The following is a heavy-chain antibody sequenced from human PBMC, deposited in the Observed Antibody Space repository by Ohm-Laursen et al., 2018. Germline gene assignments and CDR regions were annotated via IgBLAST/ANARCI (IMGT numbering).Heavy chain of an antibody. D-gene: IGHD2-15*01. J-gene: IGHJ5*02. CDR2: IGTAGDT. CDR3: ARDRSLADPKGDWFDP. Sequence: SLRLSCAASGFTFSSYDMHWVRQATGKGLEWVSAIGTAGDTYYPGSVKGRFTISRENAKNSLYLQMNSLRAEDTAVYYCARDRSLADPKGDWFDPWGQGILVTVSS. V-gene: IGHV3-13*01. CDR1: GFTFSSYD.